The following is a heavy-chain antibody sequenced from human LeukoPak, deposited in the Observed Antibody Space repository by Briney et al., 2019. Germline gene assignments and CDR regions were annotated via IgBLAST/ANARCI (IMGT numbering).Heavy chain of an antibody. CDR1: GYTFTGYY. CDR3: AREPRYYYGSGSYPSLNNWFDP. CDR2: INPNSGGT. J-gene: IGHJ5*02. V-gene: IGHV1-2*02. D-gene: IGHD3-10*01. Sequence: ASVKVSCKASGYTFTGYYMHWVRQAPGQGLEWMGWINPNSGGTNYAQKFQGRVTMTRDTSISTAYMELSRLRSDDTAVYYCAREPRYYYGSGSYPSLNNWFDPWGQGTLVTVSS.